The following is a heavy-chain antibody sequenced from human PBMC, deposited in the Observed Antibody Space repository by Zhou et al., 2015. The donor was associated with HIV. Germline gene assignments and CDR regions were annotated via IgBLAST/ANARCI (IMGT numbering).Heavy chain of an antibody. Sequence: QVQLVQSGAEVKKPGASVKVSCKASGYTFTGFSGYYMHWVRQAPGQGLEWMGGISPTLNTPKYAQKFQDRVTITADESATAAYLELKRLTADDTAVYYCTRDKRRGDYGMDVWGPGTTIIVSS. J-gene: IGHJ6*02. CDR1: GYTFTGFSGYY. CDR2: ISPTLNTP. V-gene: IGHV1-2*02. CDR3: TRDKRRGDYGMDV.